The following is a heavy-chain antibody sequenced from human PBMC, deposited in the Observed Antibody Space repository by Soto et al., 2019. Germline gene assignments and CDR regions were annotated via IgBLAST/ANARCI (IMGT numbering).Heavy chain of an antibody. CDR1: GYTFTSYG. D-gene: IGHD3-22*01. CDR3: ARATYYYDSSGYYGSIYYYYGMDV. CDR2: ISAYNGNT. J-gene: IGHJ6*02. V-gene: IGHV1-18*01. Sequence: GASVKVSCKASGYTFTSYGISWVRQAPGQGLEWMGWISAYNGNTNYAQKLQGRVTMTTDTSTSTAYMELSSLRSEDTAVYYCARATYYYDSSGYYGSIYYYYGMDVWGQGTTVTVSS.